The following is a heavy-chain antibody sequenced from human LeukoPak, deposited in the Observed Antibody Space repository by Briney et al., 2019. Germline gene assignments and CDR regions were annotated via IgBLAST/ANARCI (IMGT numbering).Heavy chain of an antibody. CDR1: GLIFSKYW. CDR3: ARDASALY. Sequence: GGSLRLSCAASGLIFSKYWMTWVRQAPGKGLEWVASIKHDGSEKYYLDSVKGRFTISRDNARDSLYLQMNSLRDDDTSVYFCARDASALYWGRGTLVTVSS. J-gene: IGHJ4*02. CDR2: IKHDGSEK. D-gene: IGHD6-19*01. V-gene: IGHV3-7*01.